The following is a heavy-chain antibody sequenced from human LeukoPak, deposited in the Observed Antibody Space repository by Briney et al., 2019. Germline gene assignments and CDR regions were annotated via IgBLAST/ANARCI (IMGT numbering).Heavy chain of an antibody. V-gene: IGHV3-15*01. CDR1: GFTISNAW. Sequence: GGSLRLSCAASGFTISNAWMSWVRQAPGKGLEWVGRIKSKTDGGTTDYAAPVKGRFTISRDDSKNTLYLQMNSLKTEDTALYYCTTEQYSSGSGMGYWGQGTLVTVSS. CDR3: TTEQYSSGSGMGY. CDR2: IKSKTDGGTT. J-gene: IGHJ4*02. D-gene: IGHD6-19*01.